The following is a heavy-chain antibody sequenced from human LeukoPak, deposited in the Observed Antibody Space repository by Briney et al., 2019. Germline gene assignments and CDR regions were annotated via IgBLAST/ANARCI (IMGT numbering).Heavy chain of an antibody. CDR1: GYTFTGYY. J-gene: IGHJ4*02. CDR2: INPNSGGT. V-gene: IGHV1-2*02. Sequence: GASVKVSCKASGYTFTGYYMHWVRQAPGQGLEWMGWINPNSGGTNYAQKFQGRVTMTRDTSISTAYMEVSSLGSEDTAVYFCARGLNLKVATHTSGDYWGQGTLVTVSS. CDR3: ARGLNLKVATHTSGDY. D-gene: IGHD3-22*01.